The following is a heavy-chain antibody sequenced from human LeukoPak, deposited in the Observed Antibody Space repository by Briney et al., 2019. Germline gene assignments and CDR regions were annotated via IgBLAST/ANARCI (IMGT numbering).Heavy chain of an antibody. D-gene: IGHD3-22*01. V-gene: IGHV3-23*01. J-gene: IGHJ4*02. CDR1: GFTFSSYG. CDR2: ISGSGGST. Sequence: GGTLRLSCAASGFTFSSYGMSWVRQAPGKGLEWVSAISGSGGSTYYADSVKGRFTISRDNSKNTLYLQMNSPRAEDTAVYYCAKDYYNYYDSSGYPYYFDYWGQGTLVTVSS. CDR3: AKDYYNYYDSSGYPYYFDY.